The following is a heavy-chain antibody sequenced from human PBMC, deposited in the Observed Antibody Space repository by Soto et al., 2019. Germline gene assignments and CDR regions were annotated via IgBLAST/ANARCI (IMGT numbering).Heavy chain of an antibody. CDR2: INHSGST. CDR1: GESLSGFY. CDR3: ASVTFGGIVLAH. Sequence: VSLTCAVDGESLSGFYWSWIRQPPGKRLEWLGEINHSGSTNYNPSLTSRVIMSVDTSKNQISLKLNSVTAADTAVYYCASVTFGGIVLAHWGQGDLVTVSS. J-gene: IGHJ4*02. V-gene: IGHV4-34*01. D-gene: IGHD3-16*01.